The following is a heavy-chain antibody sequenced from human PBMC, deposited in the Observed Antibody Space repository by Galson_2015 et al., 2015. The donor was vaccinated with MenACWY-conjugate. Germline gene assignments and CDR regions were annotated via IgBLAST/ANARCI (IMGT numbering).Heavy chain of an antibody. CDR3: PRQSPLNFDY. Sequence: SLRLSCAASGFSFSDSAMHWVRQASGKGLEWVGRIRSKRNTYATTYAASVQGRFTISRDESESTAYLHMNSLKTEDTAIYYCPRQSPLNFDYWGQGVLVTVSS. J-gene: IGHJ4*02. V-gene: IGHV3-73*01. CDR1: GFSFSDSA. CDR2: IRSKRNTYAT. D-gene: IGHD2-8*01.